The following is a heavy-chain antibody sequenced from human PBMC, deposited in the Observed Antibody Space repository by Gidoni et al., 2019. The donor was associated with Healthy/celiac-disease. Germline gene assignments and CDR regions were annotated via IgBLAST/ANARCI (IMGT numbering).Heavy chain of an antibody. J-gene: IGHJ4*02. Sequence: QVQLVQSGAEVKKPGASVKVSCKASGYTCTSYVISGVRQAPGQGLEWMGWTSAYNGNTNYAQKLQGRVTMTTDTSTSTAYMELRSLRSDDTAVYYCARGRDVGFGEFFFDYWGQGTLVTVSS. CDR3: ARGRDVGFGEFFFDY. D-gene: IGHD3-10*01. V-gene: IGHV1-18*01. CDR1: GYTCTSYV. CDR2: TSAYNGNT.